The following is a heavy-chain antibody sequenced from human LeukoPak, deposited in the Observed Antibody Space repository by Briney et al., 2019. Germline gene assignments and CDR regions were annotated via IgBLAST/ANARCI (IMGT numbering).Heavy chain of an antibody. CDR3: ARGGRYSDS. Sequence: SETLSLTCTVSGGSISGYYWSWIRQPPGKGLEWIGYIYYSGNTNYNPSFKSRVTISVDTSKSQFSLKLSSVTAADTAVYYCARGGRYSDSWGQGTLVTVSS. J-gene: IGHJ4*02. CDR1: GGSISGYY. V-gene: IGHV4-59*08. D-gene: IGHD3-10*01. CDR2: IYYSGNT.